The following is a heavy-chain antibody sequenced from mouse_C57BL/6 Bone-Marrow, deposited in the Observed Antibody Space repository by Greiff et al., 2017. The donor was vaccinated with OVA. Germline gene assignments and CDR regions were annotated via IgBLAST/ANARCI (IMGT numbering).Heavy chain of an antibody. Sequence: EVKLMESGGGLVQPKGSLKLSCAASGFSFNTYAMNWVRQAPGKGLEWVARIRSKSNNYATYYADSVKDRFTISRDDSESMLYLQMNNLKTEDTAMYYYVRHDVYWYFDVWGTGTTVTVSS. V-gene: IGHV10-1*01. CDR2: IRSKSNNYAT. J-gene: IGHJ1*03. CDR1: GFSFNTYA. D-gene: IGHD2-3*01. CDR3: VRHDVYWYFDV.